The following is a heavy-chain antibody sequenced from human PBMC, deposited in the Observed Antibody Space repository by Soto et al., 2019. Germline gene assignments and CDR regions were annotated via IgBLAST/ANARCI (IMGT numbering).Heavy chain of an antibody. J-gene: IGHJ4*02. CDR2: IYFSGRT. Sequence: HLQLQESGPGLVKHSETLSLTCTVSGVSITNTSYYWGWIRQPPGKGLEWIGTIYFSGRTFYNPSLKSRLTIAVDTSKNQFSLRLSSVTAADTAVYYCARHGSYWGQGPLVAVSS. CDR1: GVSITNTSYY. CDR3: ARHGSY. V-gene: IGHV4-39*01.